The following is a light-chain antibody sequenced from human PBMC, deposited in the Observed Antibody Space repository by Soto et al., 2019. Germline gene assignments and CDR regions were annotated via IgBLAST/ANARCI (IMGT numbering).Light chain of an antibody. Sequence: EIVMTQSPATLSVSPGERATLSCRASESITRNSTWYQQSPGQAPRLLIYGASTRATGIPARFSGSGSGTDFTLTISRLEPEDFAVYYCQQHETLITFGQGTRLEIK. CDR2: GAS. J-gene: IGKJ5*01. CDR1: ESITRN. V-gene: IGKV3-15*01. CDR3: QQHETLIT.